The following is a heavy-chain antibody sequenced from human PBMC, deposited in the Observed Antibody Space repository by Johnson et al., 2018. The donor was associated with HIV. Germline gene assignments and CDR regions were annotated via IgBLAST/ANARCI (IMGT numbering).Heavy chain of an antibody. J-gene: IGHJ3*02. D-gene: IGHD1-26*01. CDR1: GFTFSSYA. CDR3: AREGAWEVRPGAFDI. V-gene: IGHV3-30*14. CDR2: ISYDGSNK. Sequence: QVQLVESGGGVVQPGRSLRLSCAASGFTFSSYAMHWVRQAPGKGLEWVAVISYDGSNKYYADSVKRRFSISRDNSKNTLYLQMNSLRVEDTAVYYCAREGAWEVRPGAFDIWGQGTMVTVSS.